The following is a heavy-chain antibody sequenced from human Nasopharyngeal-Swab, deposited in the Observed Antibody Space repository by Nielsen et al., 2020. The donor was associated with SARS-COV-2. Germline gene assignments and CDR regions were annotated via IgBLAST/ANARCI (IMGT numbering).Heavy chain of an antibody. D-gene: IGHD6-19*01. Sequence: SVKVSCKASGGTFSSYAISWVRQAPGQGLEWMGGIIPIFGTANYAQKFQGRVTITADESTSTAYMELSSLRSEDTAVYYCARNFTLRGLYSIGWHSGAFDIWAKGQWSPSLQ. CDR2: IIPIFGTA. J-gene: IGHJ3*02. CDR3: ARNFTLRGLYSIGWHSGAFDI. V-gene: IGHV1-69*13. CDR1: GGTFSSYA.